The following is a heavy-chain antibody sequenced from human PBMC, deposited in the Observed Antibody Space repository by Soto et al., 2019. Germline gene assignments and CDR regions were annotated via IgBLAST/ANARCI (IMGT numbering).Heavy chain of an antibody. CDR1: GYSFSNSW. Sequence: PXEFLKIAFRGAGYSFSNSWIGWVRQIPGKGLELMGILYPGDSNIRYSPSFQGQVTISADQSINTAYLQWDSLKASDTAIYYCARPANTVADHFDLWGQGTPVTVSS. V-gene: IGHV5-51*01. CDR3: ARPANTVADHFDL. J-gene: IGHJ4*02. CDR2: LYPGDSNI. D-gene: IGHD4-17*01.